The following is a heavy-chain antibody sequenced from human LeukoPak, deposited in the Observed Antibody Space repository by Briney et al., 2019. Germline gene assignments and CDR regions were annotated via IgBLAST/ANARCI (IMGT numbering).Heavy chain of an antibody. J-gene: IGHJ3*02. CDR3: ARASTSTGTTSGFAFDI. CDR1: GGSISSYY. V-gene: IGHV4-59*01. Sequence: PSETLSLTCTVSGGSISSYYWSWIRQPPGKGLGWIGYIYYSGSTNYNPSLKSRVTISVDTSKNQFSLKLSSVTAADTAVYYCARASTSTGTTSGFAFDIWGQGTMVTVSS. D-gene: IGHD1-1*01. CDR2: IYYSGST.